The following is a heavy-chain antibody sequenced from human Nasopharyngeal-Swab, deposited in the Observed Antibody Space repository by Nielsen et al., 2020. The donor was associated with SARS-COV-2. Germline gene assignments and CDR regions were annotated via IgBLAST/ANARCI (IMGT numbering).Heavy chain of an antibody. Sequence: GESLKISCAASGFTVSSNYMNWVRQAPGKGLEWVSVIYSGGSTYYADSVKGRFTISRDNSKNTLYLQMNSLRAEDTAVYYCARDRGGVYYYYGMDVWGQGTTVTVSS. CDR3: ARDRGGVYYYYGMDV. J-gene: IGHJ6*02. CDR2: IYSGGST. D-gene: IGHD3-10*01. CDR1: GFTVSSNY. V-gene: IGHV3-53*01.